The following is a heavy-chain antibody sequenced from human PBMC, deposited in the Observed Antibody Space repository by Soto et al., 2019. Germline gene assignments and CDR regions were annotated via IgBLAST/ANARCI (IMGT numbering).Heavy chain of an antibody. CDR2: IYHSGST. Sequence: SETLSLTCAVSGYSISSGYYWGWIRQPPGKGLEWIGSIYHSGSTYYNPSLKSRVTISVDTSKNQFSLELSSVTAADTAVYYCASDIEAQDDFDIWGQGTMVTVSS. CDR3: ASDIEAQDDFDI. D-gene: IGHD6-13*01. V-gene: IGHV4-38-2*01. CDR1: GYSISSGYY. J-gene: IGHJ3*02.